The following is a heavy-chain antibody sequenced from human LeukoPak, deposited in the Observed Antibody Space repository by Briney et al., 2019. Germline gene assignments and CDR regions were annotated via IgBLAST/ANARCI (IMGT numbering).Heavy chain of an antibody. CDR2: IYYSGST. J-gene: IGHJ4*02. CDR1: GGSISSYY. CDR3: ARGGSGWLFDY. D-gene: IGHD6-19*01. Sequence: SETLSLTCTVSGGSISSYYWSWIRQPPGKGLEWIGYIYYSGSTNYNPSLKSRVTISVDPSKNQFSLKVSSVTAADTAVYYCARGGSGWLFDYWGQGTLVTVSS. V-gene: IGHV4-59*01.